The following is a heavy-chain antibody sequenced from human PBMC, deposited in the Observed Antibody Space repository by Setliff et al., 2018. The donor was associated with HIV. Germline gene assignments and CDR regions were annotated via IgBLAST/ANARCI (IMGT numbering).Heavy chain of an antibody. Sequence: SETLSLTCTVSGGSISGGGYYWSWIRQHPGKGLEWIGYIYNSGGTYYNPSLKSRITMSIDTSKNQFSLKLNSVTAADTAVYFCARASRWGSIPFDYWGQGTLVTVSS. J-gene: IGHJ4*02. D-gene: IGHD2-21*01. CDR1: GGSISGGGYY. V-gene: IGHV4-31*03. CDR3: ARASRWGSIPFDY. CDR2: IYNSGGT.